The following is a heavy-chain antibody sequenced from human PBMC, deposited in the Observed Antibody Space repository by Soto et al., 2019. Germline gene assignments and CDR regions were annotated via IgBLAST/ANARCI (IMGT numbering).Heavy chain of an antibody. CDR1: GFTFSSYS. J-gene: IGHJ5*02. CDR3: ARDIRQDSSSWYAGDWFDP. Sequence: GGSLRLSCAASGFTFSSYSMNWVRQAPGKGLEWVSSISSSSSYIYYADSVKGRFTISRDNAKNSLYLQMNSLRAEDTAVYYCARDIRQDSSSWYAGDWFDPWGQGTLVTVSS. CDR2: ISSSSSYI. V-gene: IGHV3-21*01. D-gene: IGHD6-13*01.